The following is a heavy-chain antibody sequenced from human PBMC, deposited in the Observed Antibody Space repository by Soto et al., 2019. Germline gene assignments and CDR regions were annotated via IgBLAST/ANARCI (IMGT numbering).Heavy chain of an antibody. CDR2: ISSSSSTI. CDR1: GFTFSSYS. V-gene: IGHV3-48*01. Sequence: PGGSLRLSCAASGFTFSSYSMNWVRQAPGKGLEWVSYISSSSSTIYYADSVKGRFTISRDNAKNSLYLQMNSLRAEDTAVYYCARAPAAMGWGYYYYYMDVWGKGTTVTVSS. CDR3: ARAPAAMGWGYYYYYMDV. J-gene: IGHJ6*03. D-gene: IGHD2-2*01.